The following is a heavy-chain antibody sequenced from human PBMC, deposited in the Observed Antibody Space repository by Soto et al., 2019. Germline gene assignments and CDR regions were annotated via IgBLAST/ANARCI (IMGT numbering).Heavy chain of an antibody. Sequence: LRLSCAASGFTFDNYAMHLLRQAPGKGLEWVSTITSNSGSIGYADSVKGRFTISRDNAKNSLYLQMNSLRAEDTALYYCAKDLGDGYNTGLDCWGQGSLVTVSS. CDR1: GFTFDNYA. J-gene: IGHJ4*02. D-gene: IGHD5-12*01. V-gene: IGHV3-9*01. CDR3: AKDLGDGYNTGLDC. CDR2: ITSNSGSI.